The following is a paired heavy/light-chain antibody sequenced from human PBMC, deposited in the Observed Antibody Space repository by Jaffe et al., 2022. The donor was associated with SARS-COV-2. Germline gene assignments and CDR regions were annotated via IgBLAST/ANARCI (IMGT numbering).Heavy chain of an antibody. Sequence: EVQLVESGGGLIQPGGSLRLSCAASGLTVSSNYMSWVRQAPGKGLEWVSVLYSGGSTYYTDSVKGRFTISRDNSKNTLYLQMNSLRAEDTAVYYCARDFLRYCTPIICHTGDAFDIWGQGTMVTVSS. CDR1: GLTVSSNY. V-gene: IGHV3-53*01. J-gene: IGHJ3*02. D-gene: IGHD2-8*01. CDR2: LYSGGST. CDR3: ARDFLRYCTPIICHTGDAFDI.
Light chain of an antibody. CDR1: SSDIGAYNY. V-gene: IGLV2-8*01. CDR3: SSYAANHNYV. CDR2: EVS. Sequence: QSALTQPPSASGSPGQSVTISCTGTSSDIGAYNYVSWYQQHPGKAPKLLIYEVSMRPSGVPDRFSGSKSGNTASLTVSGLQAEDEADYYCSSYAANHNYVFGTGTKVTVL. J-gene: IGLJ1*01.